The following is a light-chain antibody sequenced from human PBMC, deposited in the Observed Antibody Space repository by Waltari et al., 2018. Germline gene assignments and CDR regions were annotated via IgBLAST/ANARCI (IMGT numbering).Light chain of an antibody. CDR2: DAS. V-gene: IGKV3-11*01. CDR1: QSVSGA. Sequence: LVLTTSPATLSLAPGESALLSCGASQSVSGALAGYQQNPGQAPRILIFDASKRASGIPDRFSGSGSGTNFTLTISGLESEDFAVYFCQQRTNWPGVTFGGGTKVEIK. CDR3: QQRTNWPGVT. J-gene: IGKJ4*01.